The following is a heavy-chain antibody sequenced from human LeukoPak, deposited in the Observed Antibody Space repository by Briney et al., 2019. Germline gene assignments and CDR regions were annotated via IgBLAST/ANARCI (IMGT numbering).Heavy chain of an antibody. CDR3: VTTYYHDSTGYVNAFDI. Sequence: PSETLSLTCTVSGHSISSGYYWGWIRQSPGKGLEWIGTLYHSGSTYARSSLKSRVTISVDRSKNQFSLNLSSVTAADTAIYYCVTTYYHDSTGYVNAFDIWGQGTMVTVSS. D-gene: IGHD3-22*01. V-gene: IGHV4-38-2*02. CDR1: GHSISSGYY. J-gene: IGHJ3*02. CDR2: LYHSGST.